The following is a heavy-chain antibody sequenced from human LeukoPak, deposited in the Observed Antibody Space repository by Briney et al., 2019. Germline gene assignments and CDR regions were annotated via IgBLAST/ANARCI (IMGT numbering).Heavy chain of an antibody. Sequence: GGSLRLSCAASGFTFSDYYMIWIRQAPGKGLEWVSYISSSGSTIYYADSVKGRFTISRDNAKNSLYLQMNSLRAEDTAVYYCARGAIFVVLKGIDAFDIWGEGKMGTVSS. CDR2: ISSSGSTI. V-gene: IGHV3-11*04. CDR1: GFTFSDYY. J-gene: IGHJ3*02. CDR3: ARGAIFVVLKGIDAFDI. D-gene: IGHD3-3*01.